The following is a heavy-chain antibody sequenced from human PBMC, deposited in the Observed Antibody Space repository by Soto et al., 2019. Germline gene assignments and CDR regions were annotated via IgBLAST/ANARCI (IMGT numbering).Heavy chain of an antibody. J-gene: IGHJ6*02. CDR2: FNPTGDTA. V-gene: IGHV1-46*01. CDR1: GYTFTSYY. CDR3: ARGGRIVDTGIGYYYYHAMDV. Sequence: QVQLVQSGAAVKKPGASVKASCKASGYTFTSYYIHWVRQAPGQGLEWMGIFNPTGDTASYAQKLQGRVTMTRDTSTGTAYMELGSLRSEDTVVYYCARGGRIVDTGIGYYYYHAMDVWGQGTTVTVS. D-gene: IGHD5-18*01.